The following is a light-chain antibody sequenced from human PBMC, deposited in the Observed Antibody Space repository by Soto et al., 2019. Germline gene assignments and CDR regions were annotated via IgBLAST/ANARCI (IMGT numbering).Light chain of an antibody. CDR1: ISDFVVYNY. J-gene: IGLJ1*01. CDR3: SSHTTTSSALQV. CDR2: GVS. V-gene: IGLV2-14*01. Sequence: QSALTQPASVSGSPGQSITISCTGTISDFVVYNYVSWYQQHPGKAPKIILYGVSNRPSGVSNRFSGSKSGNTASLTISGLQAEDEADYYRSSHTTTSSALQVFGTGTKLTVL.